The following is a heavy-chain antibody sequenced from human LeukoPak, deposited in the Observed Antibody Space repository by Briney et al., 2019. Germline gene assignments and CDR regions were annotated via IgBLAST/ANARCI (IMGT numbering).Heavy chain of an antibody. Sequence: SETLSLTCAVYGGSFSGYYWSWIRQPPGKGLEWLGEINHSGSTNYNPSLKSRVTISVDTSKNQFSLKLSSVTAADTAVYYCARGDLWRDGYNLVVYFDYWGQGTLVTVSS. CDR3: ARGDLWRDGYNLVVYFDY. D-gene: IGHD5-24*01. CDR2: INHSGST. V-gene: IGHV4-34*01. J-gene: IGHJ4*02. CDR1: GGSFSGYY.